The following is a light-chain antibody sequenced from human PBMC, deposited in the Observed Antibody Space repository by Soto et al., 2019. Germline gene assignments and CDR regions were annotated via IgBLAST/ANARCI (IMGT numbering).Light chain of an antibody. Sequence: IQLTQSPSSLSASVGDRVTITCRASQGISSYLAWYQQKPGKAPKLLIYAASTLQSGVPSRFSGSGSGTDFPLTISSLQPEDFATYYCQQLNSYPPAITFGQGTRLEIK. CDR1: QGISSY. V-gene: IGKV1-9*01. J-gene: IGKJ5*01. CDR3: QQLNSYPPAIT. CDR2: AAS.